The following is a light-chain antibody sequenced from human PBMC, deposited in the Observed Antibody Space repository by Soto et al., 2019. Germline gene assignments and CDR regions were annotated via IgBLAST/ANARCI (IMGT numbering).Light chain of an antibody. CDR1: SGSIASNY. Sequence: NFMLTQPHYVSESPGKTVTISCTGSSGSIASNYVQWYQQRPGSAPTTVIYEDNQRPSGVPDRFSGSIDSSSNSASLTISGLKTEDEADYYCQSYDSSNRGVVFGGGTKVTVL. CDR2: EDN. J-gene: IGLJ2*01. CDR3: QSYDSSNRGVV. V-gene: IGLV6-57*02.